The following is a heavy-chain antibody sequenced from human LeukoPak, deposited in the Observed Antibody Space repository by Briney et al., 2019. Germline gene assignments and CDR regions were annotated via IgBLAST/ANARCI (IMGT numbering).Heavy chain of an antibody. CDR3: NPEGGSYYGGPFDY. CDR1: GFTFSNAW. J-gene: IGHJ4*02. D-gene: IGHD1-26*01. V-gene: IGHV3-15*01. Sequence: GGSLRLSCAASGFTFSNAWMSWVRQAPGRGLEWVGRIKSKTDGGTTDYAAPVKGRFTISRDDSKNTLYLQMNSLKTEETAVYFCNPEGGSYYGGPFDYWGQGTLVTVSS. CDR2: IKSKTDGGTT.